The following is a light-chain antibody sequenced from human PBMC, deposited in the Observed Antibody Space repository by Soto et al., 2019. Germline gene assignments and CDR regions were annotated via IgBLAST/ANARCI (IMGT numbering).Light chain of an antibody. Sequence: EIVMTQSPATLSVSPGERATRSCRASQSVANDLAWYQHKPGQAPRLLTHGASTRATGIPARFSGVGSGTEFTLTISSLQSEDFAVYYCQQYNKWPQTFGQGTRLEIK. J-gene: IGKJ5*01. V-gene: IGKV3-15*01. CDR1: QSVAND. CDR3: QQYNKWPQT. CDR2: GAS.